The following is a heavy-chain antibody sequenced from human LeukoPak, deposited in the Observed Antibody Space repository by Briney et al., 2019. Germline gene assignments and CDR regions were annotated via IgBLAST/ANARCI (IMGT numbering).Heavy chain of an antibody. Sequence: SVKVSCKASGGTFSSYAISWVRQAPGQGLEWMGRIIPIFGTANYAQKFQGRVTITTDESTSTAYKELSSLRSEDTAVYYCAREVTPFDAFDIWGQGTMVTVSS. CDR2: IIPIFGTA. J-gene: IGHJ3*02. V-gene: IGHV1-69*05. CDR1: GGTFSSYA. CDR3: AREVTPFDAFDI. D-gene: IGHD2-21*02.